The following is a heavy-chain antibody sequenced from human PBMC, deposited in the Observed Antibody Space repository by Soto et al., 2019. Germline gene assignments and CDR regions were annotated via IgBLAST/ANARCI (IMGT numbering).Heavy chain of an antibody. D-gene: IGHD3-10*01. CDR2: IDKVGTDS. CDR1: EFTFSGRS. CDR3: ARGWFGPDV. Sequence: QSGGSLRLSCAASEFTFSGRSVHWVRQAPGKGLVWVSGIDKVGTDSTYADSVKGRFTSSRDNAKNTVYLQMNSLRVEDTAVYYCARGWFGPDVWGKGTTVTVSS. J-gene: IGHJ6*04. V-gene: IGHV3-74*01.